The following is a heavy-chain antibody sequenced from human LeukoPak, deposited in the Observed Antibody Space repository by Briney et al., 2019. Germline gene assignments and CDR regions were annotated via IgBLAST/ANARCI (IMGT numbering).Heavy chain of an antibody. CDR2: IHPNSGGT. V-gene: IGHV1-2*02. Sequence: ASVKVSCKASGYTFTGYYIHWLPQAPAPGLEWMGWIHPNSGGTNYAQKFQGRVTMTRDTSISTAYMELSSLRSDDTAVYYCARGYGDYVDYWGQGTLVTVSS. D-gene: IGHD4-17*01. CDR1: GYTFTGYY. CDR3: ARGYGDYVDY. J-gene: IGHJ4*02.